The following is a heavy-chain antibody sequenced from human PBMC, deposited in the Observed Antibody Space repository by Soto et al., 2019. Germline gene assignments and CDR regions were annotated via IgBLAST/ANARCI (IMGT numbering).Heavy chain of an antibody. CDR3: ASRIAAAGTNFDY. J-gene: IGHJ4*02. D-gene: IGHD6-13*01. CDR2: IIPIFGTA. Sequence: SVKVSFKASGGTFSSYAISWVRQAPGQGLEWMGGIIPIFGTANYAQKFQGRVTITADESTSTAYMELSSLRSEDTAVYYCASRIAAAGTNFDYWGQGTLVTVSS. V-gene: IGHV1-69*13. CDR1: GGTFSSYA.